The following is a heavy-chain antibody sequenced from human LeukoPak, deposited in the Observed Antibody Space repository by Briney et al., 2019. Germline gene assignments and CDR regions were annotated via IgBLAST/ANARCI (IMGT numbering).Heavy chain of an antibody. Sequence: GESLKISCKGSGYSFTNYWIGWVRQMPGKGLEWMGIIYPGDSDTRYSPSFQGQVTISADKSITTAYLQWNSLRAEDTAVYYCVKVKQQLVRLLGRDTTYYYNYYLDVWGKGTTVTVSS. J-gene: IGHJ6*03. CDR2: IYPGDSDT. CDR3: VKVKQQLVRLLGRDTTYYYNYYLDV. V-gene: IGHV5-51*01. D-gene: IGHD6-13*01. CDR1: GYSFTNYW.